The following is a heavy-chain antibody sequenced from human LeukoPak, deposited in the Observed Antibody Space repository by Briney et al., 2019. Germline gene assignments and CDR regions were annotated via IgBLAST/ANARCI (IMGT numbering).Heavy chain of an antibody. V-gene: IGHV5-51*01. CDR2: IYPGDSDT. Sequence: GESLKISCKGSGYSFTSYWIGWVRQMPGKGLEWMGIIYPGDSDTRYSPSFQGQVTISADKSISTAYLQWSSLKASDTAMYYCARHVTYYYDSSGYYPDYWGQGTLGTVSS. D-gene: IGHD3-22*01. J-gene: IGHJ4*02. CDR3: ARHVTYYYDSSGYYPDY. CDR1: GYSFTSYW.